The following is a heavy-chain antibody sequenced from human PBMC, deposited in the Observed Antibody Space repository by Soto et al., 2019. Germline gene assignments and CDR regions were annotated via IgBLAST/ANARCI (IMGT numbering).Heavy chain of an antibody. J-gene: IGHJ5*02. D-gene: IGHD2-15*01. CDR2: IYYNGNT. V-gene: IGHV4-31*03. CDR3: ARCSLVVIPVPGFDP. CDR1: GGSISSGGYY. Sequence: PWETLSLTCTVSGGSISSGGYYWSWIRQHPGRGLEWIGYIYYNGNTYYNPSLKSRVTVSVDTSKNQFSLNVRSVTAADTAVYYCARCSLVVIPVPGFDPWGQGTLVTVSS.